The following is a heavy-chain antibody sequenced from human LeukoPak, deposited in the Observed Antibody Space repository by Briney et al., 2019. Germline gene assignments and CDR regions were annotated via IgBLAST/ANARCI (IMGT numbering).Heavy chain of an antibody. D-gene: IGHD3-16*01. J-gene: IGHJ4*02. CDR3: AREAVGDYFDY. CDR2: ISSSYI. CDR1: GFTFSSYS. Sequence: GESLRLSCAASGFTFSSYSMNWVRQAPGKGLGWVSSISSSYIYYADSVKGRFTISRDNAKNSLYLQMNSLRAEDTAVYYCAREAVGDYFDYWGQGTLVTVSS. V-gene: IGHV3-21*01.